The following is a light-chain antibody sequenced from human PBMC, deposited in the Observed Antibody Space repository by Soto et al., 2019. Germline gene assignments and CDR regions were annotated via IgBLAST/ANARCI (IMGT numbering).Light chain of an antibody. V-gene: IGLV7-46*01. Sequence: QAVVTQEPSLTVSPGGTVTLTCGSSTGAVTSGHYPYWCQQKPGQAPRTLIYDTSNKHSWTPARFSGSLLGGKAALTLPGAQPEDEAEYYCLLSYSGARLVFGGGTKLTVL. CDR2: DTS. CDR1: TGAVTSGHY. CDR3: LLSYSGARLV. J-gene: IGLJ2*01.